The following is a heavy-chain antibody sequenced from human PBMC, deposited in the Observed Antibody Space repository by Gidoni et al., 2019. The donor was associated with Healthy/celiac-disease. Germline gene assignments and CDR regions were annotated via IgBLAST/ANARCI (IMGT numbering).Heavy chain of an antibody. CDR2: INHSGST. CDR1: GGSFSGYY. J-gene: IGHJ3*02. D-gene: IGHD3-22*01. V-gene: IGHV4-34*01. CDR3: ARAGGYYYDSSGKPKVAFDI. Sequence: QVQLQQWGAGLLKRSETLSLTCAVYGGSFSGYYWRWFRPPPGKGLEWIGEINHSGSTNYNPSLKSRVTISVDTSKNQFSLKLSSVTAADTAVYYCARAGGYYYDSSGKPKVAFDIWGQGTMVTVSS.